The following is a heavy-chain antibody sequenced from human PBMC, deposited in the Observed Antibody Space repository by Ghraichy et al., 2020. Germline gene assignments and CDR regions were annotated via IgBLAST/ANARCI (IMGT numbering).Heavy chain of an antibody. CDR3: ARAITMVSTNWFDP. J-gene: IGHJ5*02. CDR2: INAGSGNT. V-gene: IGHV1-3*01. D-gene: IGHD3-10*01. CDR1: GYTFTSYV. Sequence: ASVKVSCKASGYTFTSYVMHWVRQAPGQRLEWMGWINAGSGNTKFSQHFQDRVTITRDTSASTVYMELSSLRSEDAAVYYCARAITMVSTNWFDPWGQGTLVTVSS.